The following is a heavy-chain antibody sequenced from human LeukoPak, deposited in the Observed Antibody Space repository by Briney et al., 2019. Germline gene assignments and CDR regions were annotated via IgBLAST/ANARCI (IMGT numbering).Heavy chain of an antibody. CDR3: ARGYCSGGSCYLFDY. D-gene: IGHD2-15*01. Sequence: SETLSLTCAVYGDSFSGYYWSWIRQPPGKGLEWIGEIHHRGSTNYNPSLKSRDTLSVDTSKNQFSLKLSSVTAADTAVYYCARGYCSGGSCYLFDYWGQGTLVTVSS. V-gene: IGHV4-34*01. CDR1: GDSFSGYY. J-gene: IGHJ4*02. CDR2: IHHRGST.